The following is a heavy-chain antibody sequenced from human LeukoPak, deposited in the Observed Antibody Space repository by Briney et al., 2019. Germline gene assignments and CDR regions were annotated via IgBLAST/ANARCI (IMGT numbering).Heavy chain of an antibody. D-gene: IGHD2-15*01. Sequence: PGGSLRLSCAASGFTFSSYSMNWVRRAPGKGLEWVSSISSSSSYIYYADSVKGRFTISRDNAKNSLYLQMNSLRAEDTAVYYCARYCSGGSCYHRDYYGMDVWGQGTTVTVSS. CDR2: ISSSSSYI. J-gene: IGHJ6*02. CDR1: GFTFSSYS. V-gene: IGHV3-21*01. CDR3: ARYCSGGSCYHRDYYGMDV.